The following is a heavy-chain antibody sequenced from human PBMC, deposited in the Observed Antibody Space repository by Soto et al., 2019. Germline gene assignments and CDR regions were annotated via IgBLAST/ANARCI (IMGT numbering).Heavy chain of an antibody. V-gene: IGHV4-30-4*01. D-gene: IGHD4-17*01. CDR3: TKGNTVTLGLLAFDI. Sequence: QVQLQESGPGLVKPSQTLSLTCTVSGGSISSGDYYWSWIRQPPGKGLEWIGYIYYSGSTYYNPSLKSRVTRSVDTSKNQFALKLSSVTAADTAVYYCTKGNTVTLGLLAFDIWGQGTMVTVSS. J-gene: IGHJ3*02. CDR2: IYYSGST. CDR1: GGSISSGDYY.